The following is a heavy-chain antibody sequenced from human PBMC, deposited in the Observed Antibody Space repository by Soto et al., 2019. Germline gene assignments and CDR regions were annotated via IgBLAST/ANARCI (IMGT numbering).Heavy chain of an antibody. CDR2: INHSGST. CDR1: GVSFSGYY. D-gene: IGHD2-15*01. Sequence: SETLSLTCAVYGVSFSGYYWSWIRQPPGKGLEWIGEINHSGSTNYNPSLKSRVTISVDTSKNQFSLKLSSVTAADTAVYYCARGGCSGGSCFLYYYYGMDVWGQGTTVTVSS. CDR3: ARGGCSGGSCFLYYYYGMDV. J-gene: IGHJ6*02. V-gene: IGHV4-34*01.